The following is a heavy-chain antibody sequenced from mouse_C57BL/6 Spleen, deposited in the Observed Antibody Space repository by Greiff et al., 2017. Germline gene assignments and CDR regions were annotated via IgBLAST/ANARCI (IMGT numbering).Heavy chain of an antibody. D-gene: IGHD2-5*01. CDR2: IHPNSGST. CDR1: GYTFTSYW. CDR3: ARGHYSNYESD. J-gene: IGHJ2*01. V-gene: IGHV1-64*01. Sequence: QVQLQQPGAELVKPGASVQLSCKASGYTFTSYWMHWVKQRPGQGLEWIGMIHPNSGSTNYNEKFKSKATLTVDKSSSTAYMQRSSLTSEDSAVYYGARGHYSNYESDWGEGTTLTVSS.